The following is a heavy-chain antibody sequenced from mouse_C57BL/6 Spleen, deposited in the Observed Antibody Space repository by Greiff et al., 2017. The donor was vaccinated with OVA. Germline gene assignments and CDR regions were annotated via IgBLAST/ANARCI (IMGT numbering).Heavy chain of an antibody. CDR1: GYTFTSYW. J-gene: IGHJ4*01. CDR3: ARGLRRGGDY. D-gene: IGHD2-2*01. V-gene: IGHV1-61*01. CDR2: IYPSDSET. Sequence: QVHVKQPGAELVRPGSSVKLSCKASGYTFTSYWMDWVKQRPGQGLEWIGNIYPSDSETHYNQKFKDKATLTVDKSSSTAYMQLSSLTSEDSAVYYCARGLRRGGDYWGQGTSVTVSS.